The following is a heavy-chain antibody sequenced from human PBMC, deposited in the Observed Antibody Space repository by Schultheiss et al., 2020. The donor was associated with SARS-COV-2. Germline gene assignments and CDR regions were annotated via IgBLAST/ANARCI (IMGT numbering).Heavy chain of an antibody. J-gene: IGHJ6*02. CDR3: AKSVAIYYYYGMDV. CDR2: ISGSGGST. V-gene: IGHV3-23*01. CDR1: GFTFSSYA. Sequence: GGSLRLSCAASGFTFSSYAMSWVRQAPGKGLEWVSAISGSGGSTYYADSVKGRFTISRDNSKNTLYLQMNSLRAEDTAVYYCAKSVAIYYYYGMDVWGQGTTVTVSS.